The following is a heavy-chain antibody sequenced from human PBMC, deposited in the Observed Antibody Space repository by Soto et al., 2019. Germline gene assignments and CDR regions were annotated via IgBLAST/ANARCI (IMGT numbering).Heavy chain of an antibody. V-gene: IGHV3-72*01. CDR3: AMLGGWSGGSSGMDV. Sequence: EVQLVESGGGLVQPGGSLRLSCAASGLIFSDYHMDWVRQAPGKGLEWDGRIRRKANSYTTEYAAYVKGRFTISRDDSKNSLYLKMNSLKSEDTAVYYCAMLGGWSGGSSGMDVWGQGTTVTVSS. CDR1: GLIFSDYH. CDR2: IRRKANSYTT. D-gene: IGHD6-19*01. J-gene: IGHJ6*02.